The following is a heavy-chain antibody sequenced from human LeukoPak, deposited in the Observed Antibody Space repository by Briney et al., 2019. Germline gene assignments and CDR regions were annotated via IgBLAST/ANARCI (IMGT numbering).Heavy chain of an antibody. CDR1: GYSFTTYW. CDR2: IYPGDSDT. V-gene: IGHV5-51*01. J-gene: IGHJ4*02. Sequence: GGSLKISCKGSGYSFTTYWIGGARQMPGKGLEWMGIIYPGDSDTRYSPSFQGQVTISADRSISTAYLQWTSLKASDTAMYYCARPGSGTIGIDYWGQGTLVTVSS. D-gene: IGHD3-10*01. CDR3: ARPGSGTIGIDY.